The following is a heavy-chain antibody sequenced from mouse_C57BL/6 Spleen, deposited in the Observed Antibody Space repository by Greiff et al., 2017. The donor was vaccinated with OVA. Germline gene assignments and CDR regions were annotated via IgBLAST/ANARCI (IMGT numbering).Heavy chain of an antibody. CDR3: ARGSNYDHYYAMDY. Sequence: QVQLQQPGAELVRPGSSVTLSCKASGYTFTSYWMHWVKQRPIQGLEWIGNIDPSDSETHYNQKFKDKATLTVDKSSSTAYMQLSSLTSEDSAVYYCARGSNYDHYYAMDYWGQGTSVTVSS. CDR2: IDPSDSET. J-gene: IGHJ4*01. V-gene: IGHV1-52*01. CDR1: GYTFTSYW. D-gene: IGHD2-5*01.